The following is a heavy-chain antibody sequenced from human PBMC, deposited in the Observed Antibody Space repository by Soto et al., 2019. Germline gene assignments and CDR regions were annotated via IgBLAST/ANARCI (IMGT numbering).Heavy chain of an antibody. CDR2: IYYSGST. Sequence: SETLSLTCTVSGGSISSVDYYWSWIRQPPGKGLEWIGYIYYSGSTYYNPSLKSRVTISVDTSKNQFSLKLSSVTAADTAVYYCARAIGGKAFDYWGQGTLVTVSS. J-gene: IGHJ4*02. V-gene: IGHV4-30-4*01. D-gene: IGHD2-15*01. CDR1: GGSISSVDYY. CDR3: ARAIGGKAFDY.